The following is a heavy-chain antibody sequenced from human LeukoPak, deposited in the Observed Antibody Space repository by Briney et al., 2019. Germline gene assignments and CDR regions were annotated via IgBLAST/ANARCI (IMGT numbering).Heavy chain of an antibody. V-gene: IGHV3-23*01. J-gene: IGHJ4*02. CDR3: AKGKDTAMVEFDY. Sequence: GGSLRLSCAASGFTFSSYSMNWVRQAPGKGLEWVSAISGSGGSTYYADSVKGRFTISRDNSKNTLYLQMNSLRAEDTAVYYCAKGKDTAMVEFDYWGQGTLVAVSS. CDR2: ISGSGGST. CDR1: GFTFSSYS. D-gene: IGHD5-18*01.